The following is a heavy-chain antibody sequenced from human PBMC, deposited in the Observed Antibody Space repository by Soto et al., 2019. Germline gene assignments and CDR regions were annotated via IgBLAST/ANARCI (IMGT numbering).Heavy chain of an antibody. CDR1: GDSVSSNSAA. D-gene: IGHD3-10*01. Sequence: SQTLSLTCAISGDSVSSNSAAWNWIRQSPSRGLEWLGRTYYRSKWYNDYAVSVKSRITINPDTSKNQFSLQLNSVTPEDTAVYYCARDSRRVGYYYGSGSSLYYYYGMDVWGQGTTATVSS. J-gene: IGHJ6*02. CDR3: ARDSRRVGYYYGSGSSLYYYYGMDV. V-gene: IGHV6-1*01. CDR2: TYYRSKWYN.